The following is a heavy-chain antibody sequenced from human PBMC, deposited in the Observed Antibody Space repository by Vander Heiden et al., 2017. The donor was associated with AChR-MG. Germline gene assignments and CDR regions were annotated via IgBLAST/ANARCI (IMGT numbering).Heavy chain of an antibody. CDR2: IIPIFGTT. V-gene: IGHV1-69*06. D-gene: IGHD2-15*01. CDR3: ARARSGGSCYLG. J-gene: IGHJ4*02. CDR1: GGTFSSYA. Sequence: QVQLVQSGAEVKKPGSSVKVPCKASGGTFSSYAISWVRQAPGQGLEWMVGIIPIFGTTNYAQKFKGRVTITAEKSTSTAYMELSSLRSEDTAVYYCARARSGGSCYLGWGQGTLVTVSS.